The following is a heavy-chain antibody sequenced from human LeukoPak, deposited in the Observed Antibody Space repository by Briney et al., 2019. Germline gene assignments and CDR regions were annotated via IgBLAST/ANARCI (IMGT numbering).Heavy chain of an antibody. V-gene: IGHV5-51*01. D-gene: IGHD3-22*01. J-gene: IGHJ4*02. CDR2: IYPGDSET. CDR3: AKSDTSDSLGDF. Sequence: KHGESLKISCKASGYSFISYWIGWVRQMPGKGLEWMGIIYPGDSETRYSPSFQGQVTISADKSIGTAYLQWSSLRASDTAIYYCAKSDTSDSLGDFWGQGTLVTVSS. CDR1: GYSFISYW.